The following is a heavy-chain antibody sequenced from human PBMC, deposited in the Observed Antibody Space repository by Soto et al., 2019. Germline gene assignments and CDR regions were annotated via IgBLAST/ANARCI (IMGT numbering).Heavy chain of an antibody. CDR3: VRGDGAGSFLLDY. CDR1: GFTFRSYA. D-gene: IGHD3-10*01. CDR2: ISYDGKKT. Sequence: ESGGGVVQPGRSLRLSCAASGFTFRSYAVHWVRQTPGKGLEWVAYISYDGKKTYYADSVKGRFTISRDNYQNTLFLQMSSLQFEDTSVYSCVRGDGAGSFLLDYWGRGTLVTVSS. V-gene: IGHV3-30*03. J-gene: IGHJ4*02.